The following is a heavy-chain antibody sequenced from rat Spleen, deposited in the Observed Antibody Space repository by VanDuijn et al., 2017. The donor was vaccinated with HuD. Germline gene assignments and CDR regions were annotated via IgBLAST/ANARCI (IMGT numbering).Heavy chain of an antibody. V-gene: IGHV5-58*01. J-gene: IGHJ4*01. CDR3: VKDRDGGYAMDA. CDR1: GFTFSSFW. CDR2: ISTDGGSS. D-gene: IGHD1-11*01. Sequence: EVQLVETGGGLVQPGRSLKLSCVTSGFTFSSFWMYWIRQAPGKGLEWVSSISTDGGSSYYPDSVKGRFTISRDNAENTVYLQMNSLRSEDTETYYCVKDRDGGYAMDAWGQGASVTVSS.